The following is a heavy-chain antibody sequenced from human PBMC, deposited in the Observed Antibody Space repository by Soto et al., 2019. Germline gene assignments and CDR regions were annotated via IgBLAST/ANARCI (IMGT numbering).Heavy chain of an antibody. J-gene: IGHJ5*02. CDR1: GYTFTSYY. CDR3: AARALIAVDGFDP. CDR2: INPSGGST. Sequence: GASVKVSCKASGYTFTSYYMHWVRQAPGQGLEWMGIINPSGGSTSYAQKFQGRVTMTRDTSTSTVYMELSSLRSEDTAVYYCAARALIAVDGFDPWDQGTLVTVSS. D-gene: IGHD6-19*01. V-gene: IGHV1-46*01.